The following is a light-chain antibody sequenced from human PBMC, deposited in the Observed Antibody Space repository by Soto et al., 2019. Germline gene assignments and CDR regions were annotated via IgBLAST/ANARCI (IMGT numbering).Light chain of an antibody. Sequence: DIPITPTSTPLFSSLGDKVHITYRASQSISSYLNWYQQKPGKAPKLLIYAASSLQSGVPSRFSGSGSGTDFTLTICSLQPEDFATYYCQQSYSTPPTFCQGTKVDIK. CDR3: QQSYSTPPT. CDR1: QSISSY. V-gene: IGKV1-39*01. J-gene: IGKJ1*01. CDR2: AAS.